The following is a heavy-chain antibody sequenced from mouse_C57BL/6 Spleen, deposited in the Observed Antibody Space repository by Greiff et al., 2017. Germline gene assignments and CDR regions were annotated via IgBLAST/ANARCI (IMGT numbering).Heavy chain of an antibody. V-gene: IGHV1-15*01. CDR2: IYPETGGT. J-gene: IGHJ2*01. CDR1: GYTFTDYE. D-gene: IGHD1-1*01. CDR3: TKWDYYGSLDY. Sequence: VQLQQSGAELVRPGASVTLSCKASGYTFTDYEMHWVKQTPVHGLEWIGAIYPETGGTAYNQKFKGKAILTADKSSSTAYMELRSLTSEDSAVYNCTKWDYYGSLDYWGQGTTLTVSS.